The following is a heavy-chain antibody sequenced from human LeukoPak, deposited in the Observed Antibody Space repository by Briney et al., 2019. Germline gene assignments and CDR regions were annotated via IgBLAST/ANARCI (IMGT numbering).Heavy chain of an antibody. Sequence: PSETLSLTCTVSGGSISSGSYYWSWIRQPAGKGLEWIGRIYTSGSTNYNPSLKSRVTISVDTSKNQFSLKLSSVTAADTAVYYCARGYGYGGNSYFDYWGQGTLVTVSS. CDR2: IYTSGST. CDR3: ARGYGYGGNSYFDY. CDR1: GGSISSGSYY. V-gene: IGHV4-61*02. D-gene: IGHD4-23*01. J-gene: IGHJ4*02.